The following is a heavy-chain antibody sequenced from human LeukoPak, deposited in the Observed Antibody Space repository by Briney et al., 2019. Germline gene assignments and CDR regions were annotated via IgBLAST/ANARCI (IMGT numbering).Heavy chain of an antibody. J-gene: IGHJ2*01. D-gene: IGHD6-19*01. CDR3: ARGRIAVAGTGRPRWYFDL. Sequence: SVKVSCKASGGTFSSHAISWVRQAPGQGLEWMGGIIPIFGTANYAQKFQGRVTITTDESTSTAYMELSSLRSEDTAVYYCARGRIAVAGTGRPRWYFDLWGRGTLVTVSS. V-gene: IGHV1-69*05. CDR2: IIPIFGTA. CDR1: GGTFSSHA.